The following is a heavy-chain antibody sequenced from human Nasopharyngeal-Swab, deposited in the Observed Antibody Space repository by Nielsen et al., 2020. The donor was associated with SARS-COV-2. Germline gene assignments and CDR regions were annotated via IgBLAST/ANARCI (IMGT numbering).Heavy chain of an antibody. CDR2: ISGSGGST. D-gene: IGHD1-26*01. CDR3: AKDRVGRKALDY. V-gene: IGHV3-23*01. J-gene: IGHJ4*02. CDR1: GFTFSSYA. Sequence: GESLKISCAASGFTFSSYAMSWVRQAPGKGLEWVSAISGSGGSTYYADSVKGRFTISRDNSKNTLYLQMNSLRAEDTAVYYCAKDRVGRKALDYWGQGTLVTVSS.